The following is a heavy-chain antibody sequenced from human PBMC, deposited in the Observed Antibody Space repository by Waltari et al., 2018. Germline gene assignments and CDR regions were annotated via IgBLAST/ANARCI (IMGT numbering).Heavy chain of an antibody. J-gene: IGHJ4*02. CDR1: GFTFSSYA. V-gene: IGHV3-66*02. Sequence: VQLVESGGGVVQPGRSLRLSCAASGFTFSSYAMHWVRQAPGKGLEWVSLIYSGGYTQYADSVKGRFTISRDNSKNTLYLQMNSLRVEDTAVYYCARNPRYDSPDWGQGTLVTVSS. CDR2: IYSGGYT. CDR3: ARNPRYDSPD. D-gene: IGHD3-22*01.